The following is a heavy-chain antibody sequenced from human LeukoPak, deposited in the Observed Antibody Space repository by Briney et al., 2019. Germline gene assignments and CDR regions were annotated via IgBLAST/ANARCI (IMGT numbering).Heavy chain of an antibody. Sequence: PWASVKVSCKASGYTFTGYYMHWVRQAPGQGLEWMGWINPNSGGTNYAQKFQGRVTMTRDTSISTAYMELSRLRSDDTAVYYCARDVPYCGGDCYSGSYYYYGMDVWGQGTTVTVSS. CDR1: GYTFTGYY. CDR3: ARDVPYCGGDCYSGSYYYYGMDV. CDR2: INPNSGGT. V-gene: IGHV1-2*02. D-gene: IGHD2-21*02. J-gene: IGHJ6*02.